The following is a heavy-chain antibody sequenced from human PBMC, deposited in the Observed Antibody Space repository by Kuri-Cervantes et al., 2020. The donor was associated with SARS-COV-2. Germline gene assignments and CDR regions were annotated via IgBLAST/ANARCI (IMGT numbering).Heavy chain of an antibody. Sequence: ASVKVSCKASGYTFTGYYMHWVRQAPGQGLEWMGWINPKSGGTNYAQKFQGRVTMTRDTSISTAYMELSRLRSDDTAVYYCARGSTGLGALDFWGQGTLVTVSS. V-gene: IGHV1-2*02. CDR1: GYTFTGYY. D-gene: IGHD4-17*01. CDR2: INPKSGGT. J-gene: IGHJ4*02. CDR3: ARGSTGLGALDF.